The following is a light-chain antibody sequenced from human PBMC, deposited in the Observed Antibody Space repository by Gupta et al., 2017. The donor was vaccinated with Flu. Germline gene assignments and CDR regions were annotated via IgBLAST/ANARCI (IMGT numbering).Light chain of an antibody. CDR3: QQYNNWPRMYS. J-gene: IGKJ2*03. Sequence: EIVLTQSPAILSVSPGERATLSCRASQSVSSNLAWYQQKHGQAPRLLIYGASTRATGIPARFSGSGSGTEFTLTISSLQSEDVAVYYCQQYNNWPRMYSFGQGTKLEIK. CDR1: QSVSSN. CDR2: GAS. V-gene: IGKV3-15*01.